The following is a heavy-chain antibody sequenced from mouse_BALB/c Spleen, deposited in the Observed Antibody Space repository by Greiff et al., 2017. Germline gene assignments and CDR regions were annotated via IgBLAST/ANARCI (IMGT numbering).Heavy chain of an antibody. CDR2: ISDGGSYT. CDR1: GFTFSDYY. CDR3: ARDTARKALGYAMDY. D-gene: IGHD1-2*01. J-gene: IGHJ4*01. V-gene: IGHV5-4*02. Sequence: EVMLVESGGGLVKPGGSLKLSCAASGFTFSDYYMYWVRQTPEKRLEWVATISDGGSYTYYPDSVKGRFTISRDNAKNNLYLQMSSLKSEDTAMYYCARDTARKALGYAMDYWGQGTSVTVSS.